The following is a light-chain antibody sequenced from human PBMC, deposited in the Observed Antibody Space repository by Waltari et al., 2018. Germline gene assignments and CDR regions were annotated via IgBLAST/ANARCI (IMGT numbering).Light chain of an antibody. CDR3: ASWDDSLSGHVI. V-gene: IGLV1-44*01. CDR2: RND. J-gene: IGLJ2*01. Sequence: QSVLTQPPSASGAPGQRVTIPCSGSSPNIGSNIYNWYQQVPGTTPKLHIYRNDQRPPGVPDRFSGSKSGTSASLAISGLRSDDEADYFCASWDDSLSGHVIFGGGTKLTVL. CDR1: SPNIGSNI.